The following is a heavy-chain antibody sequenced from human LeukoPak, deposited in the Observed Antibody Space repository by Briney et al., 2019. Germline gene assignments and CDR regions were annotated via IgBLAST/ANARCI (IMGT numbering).Heavy chain of an antibody. Sequence: SQTLSLTCTVSGGSISSGTYYWSWIRQPAGKGLEWIGRIYISGSTNYNPSLKGRVTISLDTSNNQFSLKLSSVTAADTAVYYCARDRFGDLNYFDYWGQGTLVTVSS. J-gene: IGHJ4*02. D-gene: IGHD3-3*01. CDR3: ARDRFGDLNYFDY. V-gene: IGHV4-61*02. CDR2: IYISGST. CDR1: GGSISSGTYY.